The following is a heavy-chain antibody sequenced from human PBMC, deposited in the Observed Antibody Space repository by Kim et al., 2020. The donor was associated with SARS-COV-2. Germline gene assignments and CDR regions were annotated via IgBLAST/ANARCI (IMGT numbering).Heavy chain of an antibody. J-gene: IGHJ4*02. D-gene: IGHD2-2*01. CDR3: ARDQNPIHCSSTSCPFYY. CDR2: ISSSSSYI. CDR1: GFTFSSYS. Sequence: GGSLRLSCAASGFTFSSYSMNWVRQAPGKGLEWVSSISSSSSYIYYADSVKGRFTISRDNAKNSLYLQMNSLRAEDTAVYYCARDQNPIHCSSTSCPFYYWGQGTLVTVSS. V-gene: IGHV3-21*01.